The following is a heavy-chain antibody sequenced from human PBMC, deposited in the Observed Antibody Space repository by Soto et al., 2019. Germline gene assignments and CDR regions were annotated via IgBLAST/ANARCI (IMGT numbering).Heavy chain of an antibody. CDR1: GGSFSGYY. CDR3: ARGLQLRGFYYYYGMDV. CDR2: INHSGST. V-gene: IGHV4-34*01. Sequence: SETLSLTCAVYGGSFSGYYWSWIRQPPGKGLEWIGEINHSGSTNYNPSLKSRVTISVDTSKNQFSLKLSSVTAADTAVYYCARGLQLRGFYYYYGMDVWGQGTTATVSS. J-gene: IGHJ6*02. D-gene: IGHD4-17*01.